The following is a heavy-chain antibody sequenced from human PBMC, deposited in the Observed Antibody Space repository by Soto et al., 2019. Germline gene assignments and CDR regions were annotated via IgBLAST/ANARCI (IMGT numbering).Heavy chain of an antibody. Sequence: PGGSLRLSCAASGFTFDDYAMHWVRQAPGKGLEWVSGINWNSGSIGYADSVKGRFTTSRDNAKNSLYLQMNSLRTEDTALYYCAKGYNYDRSGNPDYWGQGTLVTVSS. V-gene: IGHV3-9*01. CDR1: GFTFDDYA. CDR3: AKGYNYDRSGNPDY. J-gene: IGHJ4*02. D-gene: IGHD3-22*01. CDR2: INWNSGSI.